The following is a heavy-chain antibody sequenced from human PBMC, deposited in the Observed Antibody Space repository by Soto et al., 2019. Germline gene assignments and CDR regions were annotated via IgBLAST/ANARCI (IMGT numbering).Heavy chain of an antibody. CDR1: GFTFSSYG. J-gene: IGHJ6*02. Sequence: QVQLVESGGGVVQPGRSLRLSCAASGFTFSSYGMHWVRQAPGKGLEWVAVISYDGSNKYYADSVKGRFTISRDNSKNTLYLQMNSLRAEDTAVYYCAKDPYGYCSSTSCSKTYYYGMDVWGQGTTVTVSS. V-gene: IGHV3-30*18. D-gene: IGHD2-2*03. CDR3: AKDPYGYCSSTSCSKTYYYGMDV. CDR2: ISYDGSNK.